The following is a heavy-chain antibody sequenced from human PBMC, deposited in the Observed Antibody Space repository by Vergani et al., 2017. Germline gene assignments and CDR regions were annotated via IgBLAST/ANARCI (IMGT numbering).Heavy chain of an antibody. CDR1: GFNFNNYV. CDR2: ISVSGRSI. V-gene: IGHV3-23*04. CDR3: AKQGGYDFWSGQYYFDF. Sequence: EVQLVESGGALIQPGGSLRLSCAASGFNFNNYVITWIRQAPGRGLEWVSGISVSGRSIYYADSVKGRFTISRDNSKNTLSLQMNSLRAAATAVYYCAKQGGYDFWSGQYYFDFWGQGTLVTVSS. J-gene: IGHJ4*02. D-gene: IGHD3-3*01.